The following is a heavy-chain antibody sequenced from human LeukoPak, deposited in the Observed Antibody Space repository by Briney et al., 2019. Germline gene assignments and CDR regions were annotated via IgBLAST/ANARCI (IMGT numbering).Heavy chain of an antibody. V-gene: IGHV3-33*01. Sequence: GGSLRLSCAASGFTFSSYGMHWVRQAPGKGLVWVSGIWYDGSNKYYADSVKGRFTISRDNSKNTLYLQMNRLRAEDTAVYYCASLHQAAKDAVDIWGQGTMVTVSS. CDR1: GFTFSSYG. CDR3: ASLHQAAKDAVDI. J-gene: IGHJ3*02. D-gene: IGHD2-15*01. CDR2: IWYDGSNK.